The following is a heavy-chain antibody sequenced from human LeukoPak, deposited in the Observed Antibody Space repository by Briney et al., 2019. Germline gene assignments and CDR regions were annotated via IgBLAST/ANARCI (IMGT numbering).Heavy chain of an antibody. CDR1: GESFSRYY. CDR3: ARGGWVVPNGRD. J-gene: IGHJ4*02. CDR2: INHSGST. Sequence: SETLSLTCAVYGESFSRYYWSWIRQPPGKGLEWIGEINHSGSTNYSPSLKSLVTISLDTPKTQFSLTLSSVTAAGTAVYYCARGGWVVPNGRDWGQGTLVTVSS. V-gene: IGHV4-34*01. D-gene: IGHD2-15*01.